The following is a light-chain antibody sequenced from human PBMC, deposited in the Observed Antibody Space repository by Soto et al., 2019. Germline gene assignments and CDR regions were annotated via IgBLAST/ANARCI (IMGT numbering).Light chain of an antibody. V-gene: IGKV2-28*01. Sequence: DIVMTPSPLSLPVTPGEPASISCRSSQSLLHSNGYNYLDWYLQKPGQSPQLLIYLGSNRASGVTDRFSGSGSGTAFTLKISRVEAEDVGVYYCMQALHTPRTFGQGTKGDIK. J-gene: IGKJ1*01. CDR3: MQALHTPRT. CDR1: QSLLHSNGYNY. CDR2: LGS.